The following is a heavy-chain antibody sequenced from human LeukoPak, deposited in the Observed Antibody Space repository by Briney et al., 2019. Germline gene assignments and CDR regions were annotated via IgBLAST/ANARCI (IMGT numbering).Heavy chain of an antibody. Sequence: PGGSLRLSCAASGFTFSSYAMSWVRQAPGKGLEWVSAISGSGGSTYYADSVKGRFTISRDNSKNTLYLQMNSLRAEDTAVYYCAIPPKAPYYFDYWGQGTLVTVSS. V-gene: IGHV3-23*01. CDR2: ISGSGGST. CDR3: AIPPKAPYYFDY. J-gene: IGHJ4*02. CDR1: GFTFSSYA.